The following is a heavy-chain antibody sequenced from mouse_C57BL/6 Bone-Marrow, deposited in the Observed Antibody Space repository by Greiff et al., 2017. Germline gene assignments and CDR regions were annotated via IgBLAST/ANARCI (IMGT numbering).Heavy chain of an antibody. CDR3: ARALTTVVGDY. CDR1: GFTFSSYA. J-gene: IGHJ2*01. V-gene: IGHV5-4*03. Sequence: EVKLQESGGGLVKPGGSLKLSCAASGFTFSSYAMSWVRQTPEKRLEWVATISDGGSYTYYPDNVKGRFPISRDNAKNNLYLQMSHLKSEDTAMYYCARALTTVVGDYWGQGTTLTVSS. CDR2: ISDGGSYT. D-gene: IGHD1-1*01.